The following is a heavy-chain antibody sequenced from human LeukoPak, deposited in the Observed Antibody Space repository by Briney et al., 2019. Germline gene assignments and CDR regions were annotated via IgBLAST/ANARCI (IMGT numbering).Heavy chain of an antibody. CDR3: TRHSDFWSGYQTVVWFDP. D-gene: IGHD3-3*01. CDR2: IYFSGGT. J-gene: IGHJ5*02. Sequence: SETLSLTCTVSGDSISSSNCYWGWIRQPPGKGLEWIGSIYFSGGTYYNASLKSRVTISVDTSKNQFSLKLSSVTAADTAVYYCTRHSDFWSGYQTVVWFDPWGQGTLVTVSS. V-gene: IGHV4-39*07. CDR1: GDSISSSNCY.